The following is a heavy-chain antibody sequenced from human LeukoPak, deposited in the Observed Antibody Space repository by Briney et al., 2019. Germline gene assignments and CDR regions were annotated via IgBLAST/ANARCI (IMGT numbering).Heavy chain of an antibody. CDR3: ARVVKRLVAAAAGHTDY. CDR2: IKKDESEK. Sequence: GGSLRLSFAASGFTFSTYWMSWVRQAPGKGLEGVANIKKDESEKYYVDSVKGRFTISRDNAKSSLYLQMNSLRAEDAAVYYCARVVKRLVAAAAGHTDYWGQGTLVTVSS. CDR1: GFTFSTYW. V-gene: IGHV3-7*01. J-gene: IGHJ4*02. D-gene: IGHD6-13*01.